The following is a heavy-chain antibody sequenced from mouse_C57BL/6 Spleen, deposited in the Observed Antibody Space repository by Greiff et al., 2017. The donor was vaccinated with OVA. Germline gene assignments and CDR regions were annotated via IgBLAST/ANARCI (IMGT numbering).Heavy chain of an antibody. CDR3: TRFTTVLFDY. V-gene: IGHV1-15*01. CDR2: IDPETGGT. Sequence: QVQLKESGAELVRPGASVTLSCKASGYTFTDYEMHWVKQTPVHGLEWIGAIDPETGGTAYNQKFKGKAILTADKSSSTAYMELRSLPSEDSAVYYCTRFTTVLFDYWGQGTTLTVSS. D-gene: IGHD1-1*01. CDR1: GYTFTDYE. J-gene: IGHJ2*01.